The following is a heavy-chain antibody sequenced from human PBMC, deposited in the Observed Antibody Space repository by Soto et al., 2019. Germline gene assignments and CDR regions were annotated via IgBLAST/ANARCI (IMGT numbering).Heavy chain of an antibody. J-gene: IGHJ4*02. Sequence: GESLKISCKGSGYSFTSYWIGWVRQMPGKGLGWMGIIYPGDSDTRYSPSFQGHVTISADKSISTAYLQWSSLKASDTAMYYYARHRGELLAYFDYWGQGTLVTVS. V-gene: IGHV5-51*01. CDR1: GYSFTSYW. CDR3: ARHRGELLAYFDY. D-gene: IGHD1-26*01. CDR2: IYPGDSDT.